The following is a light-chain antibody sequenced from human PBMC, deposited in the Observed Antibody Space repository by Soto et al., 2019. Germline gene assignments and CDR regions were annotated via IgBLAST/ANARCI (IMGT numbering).Light chain of an antibody. CDR3: SSDASSSTLV. CDR2: DVT. Sequence: QSALTQPASVSGSPGQSITISCTGTSSDVGDYNYVSWYQQHPGNAPKLIIYDVTNRPSGVSNRFSGSKSGNTASLTISGLKAEDEADYYCSSDASSSTLVFGGGTKLTVL. J-gene: IGLJ2*01. CDR1: SSDVGDYNY. V-gene: IGLV2-14*01.